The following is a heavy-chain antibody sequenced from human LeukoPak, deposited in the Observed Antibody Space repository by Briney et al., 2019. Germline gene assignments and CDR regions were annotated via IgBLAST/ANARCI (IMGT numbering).Heavy chain of an antibody. J-gene: IGHJ4*02. CDR3: AKDIAVVRYYFDY. CDR1: GFTFSSYA. D-gene: IGHD3-22*01. CDR2: ISGSGGST. Sequence: GGSLRLSXAASGFTFSSYAMSWVRQVPGKGLEWVSAISGSGGSTYYADSVKGRFTISRDNSKNTLYLQMNSLRAEDTAVYYCAKDIAVVRYYFDYWGQGTLVTVSS. V-gene: IGHV3-23*01.